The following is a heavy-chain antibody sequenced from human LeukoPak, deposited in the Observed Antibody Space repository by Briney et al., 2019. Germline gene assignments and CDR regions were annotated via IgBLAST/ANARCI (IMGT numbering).Heavy chain of an antibody. CDR3: ARGDHQGYSSGWYGFDY. Sequence: PSETLSLTCTVSGGSISSYYWSWIRQPPGKGLEWIGYIYYSGSTNYNPSLKSRVTISVDTSKNQFSLKLSSVTAADTAVYYCARGDHQGYSSGWYGFDYWGQGTLVTVSS. D-gene: IGHD6-19*01. J-gene: IGHJ4*02. V-gene: IGHV4-59*01. CDR2: IYYSGST. CDR1: GGSISSYY.